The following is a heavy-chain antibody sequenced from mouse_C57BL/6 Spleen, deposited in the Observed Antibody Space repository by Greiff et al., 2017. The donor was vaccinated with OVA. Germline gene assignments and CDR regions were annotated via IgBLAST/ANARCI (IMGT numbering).Heavy chain of an antibody. CDR3: ARHDHDPYYYAMDY. J-gene: IGHJ4*01. CDR2: IWSDGST. D-gene: IGHD2-12*01. CDR1: GFSLTSYG. Sequence: VKLVESGPGLVAPSQILSITCTVSGFSLTSYGVHWVRQPPGKGLEWLVVIWSDGSTTYNSALKSRLSISKDNSKSQVFLKMNSLQTDDTAMYYCARHDHDPYYYAMDYWGQGTSVTVSS. V-gene: IGHV2-6-1*01.